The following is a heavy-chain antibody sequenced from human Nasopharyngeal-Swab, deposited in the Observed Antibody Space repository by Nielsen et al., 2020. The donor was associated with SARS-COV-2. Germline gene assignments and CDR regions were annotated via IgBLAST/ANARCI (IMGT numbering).Heavy chain of an antibody. CDR3: AKDYYDSSGYFDY. CDR1: GFTFDDYA. V-gene: IGHV3-9*01. J-gene: IGHJ4*02. CDR2: ISWNSGSI. Sequence: GGSLRLSCAASGFTFDDYAMHWVRQAPGKGLEWVSGISWNSGSIGYADSVKGRFTISRDNAKNSLYLQMNSLRAEDTALYYCAKDYYDSSGYFDYWGQGTLVTVSS. D-gene: IGHD3-22*01.